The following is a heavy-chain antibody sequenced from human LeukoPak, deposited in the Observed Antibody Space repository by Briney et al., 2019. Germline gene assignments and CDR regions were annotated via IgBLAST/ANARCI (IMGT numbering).Heavy chain of an antibody. J-gene: IGHJ5*02. CDR2: IDKKDNLYAT. CDR1: GFTFRGSA. CDR3: TRDRGTYNWFDP. D-gene: IGHD2-15*01. Sequence: GGSLRLSCAASGFTFRGSAVHWVRQSSGKGLEWVGHIDKKDNLYATAYAESVKGRFTISRDDLKDTAFLHMDSLKTEDTALYYCTRDRGTYNWFDPWGQGTLVTVSS. V-gene: IGHV3-73*01.